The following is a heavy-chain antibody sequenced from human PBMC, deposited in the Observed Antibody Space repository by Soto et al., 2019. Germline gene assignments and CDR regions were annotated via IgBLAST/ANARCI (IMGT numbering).Heavy chain of an antibody. Sequence: GGSLRLSCAASGFTFSSYGMHWVRQAPGKGLEWVAVISYDGSNKYFADSVKGRFTISRDNSKNTLYLQMNSLRAEDTAVYYCAKDQVHGLWFGELFSYWGQGTLVTVSS. J-gene: IGHJ4*02. CDR2: ISYDGSNK. CDR3: AKDQVHGLWFGELFSY. V-gene: IGHV3-30*18. CDR1: GFTFSSYG. D-gene: IGHD3-10*01.